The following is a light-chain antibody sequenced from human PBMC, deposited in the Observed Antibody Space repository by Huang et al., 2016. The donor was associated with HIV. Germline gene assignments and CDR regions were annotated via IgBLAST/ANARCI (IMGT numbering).Light chain of an antibody. CDR1: QSISRY. Sequence: EIVLTQSPATLSMSPGERATLACRASQSISRYLAVYQQQPGQAPRLLIYDASNSATGIPARFRASGSGTDFTLTINNLGPEESAVYYCQQRSAWPPFTFGPGTKVEIK. CDR2: DAS. CDR3: QQRSAWPPFT. V-gene: IGKV3-11*01. J-gene: IGKJ3*01.